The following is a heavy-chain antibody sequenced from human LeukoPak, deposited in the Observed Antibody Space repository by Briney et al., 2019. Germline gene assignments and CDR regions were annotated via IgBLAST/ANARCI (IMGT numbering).Heavy chain of an antibody. J-gene: IGHJ4*02. CDR3: LTVDTSVGKDS. CDR2: ISPSGST. D-gene: IGHD5-18*01. V-gene: IGHV4-4*08. Sequence: SETLSLTCTVSGGSITSYYWSWIRQPPGKGLEWIGYISPSGSTNYNPSLKNRVTISVDTSENHFSLKLNSVTAADTAVYYCLTVDTSVGKDSWGQGTLVTVSS. CDR1: GGSITSYY.